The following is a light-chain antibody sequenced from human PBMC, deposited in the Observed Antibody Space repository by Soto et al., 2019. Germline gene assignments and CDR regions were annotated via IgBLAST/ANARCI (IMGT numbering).Light chain of an antibody. Sequence: DIQMTQSPSTLSGSVGDRVTITCRASQTISSWLAWYQQKPGKAPKLLIYKASTLKSGVPSRFSGSGSGTEFTLTISSLQPDDFATYYCQQSYSTPGTFGQGTRLEIK. CDR3: QQSYSTPGT. CDR2: KAS. V-gene: IGKV1-5*03. CDR1: QTISSW. J-gene: IGKJ5*01.